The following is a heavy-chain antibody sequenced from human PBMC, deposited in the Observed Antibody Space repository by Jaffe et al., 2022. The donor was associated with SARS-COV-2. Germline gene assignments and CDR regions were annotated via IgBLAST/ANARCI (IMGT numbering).Heavy chain of an antibody. J-gene: IGHJ6*02. CDR2: IWYDGSNK. Sequence: QVQLVESGGGVVQPGRSLRLSCAASGFTFSSYGMHWVRQAPGKGLEWVAVIWYDGSNKYYADSVKGRFTISRDNSKNTLYLQMNSLRAEDTAVYYCARERAAAGYYYYGMDVWGQGTTVTVSS. D-gene: IGHD6-13*01. CDR3: ARERAAAGYYYYGMDV. CDR1: GFTFSSYG. V-gene: IGHV3-33*01.